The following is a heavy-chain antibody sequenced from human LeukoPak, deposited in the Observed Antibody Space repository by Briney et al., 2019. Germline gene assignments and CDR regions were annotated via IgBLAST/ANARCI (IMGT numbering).Heavy chain of an antibody. V-gene: IGHV3-30-3*01. Sequence: GGSLRLSCAASGFTFSSYAMHWVRQAPGKGLEWVAVISYDGSNKYYADSVKGRFTISRDNSKNTLYLQMNSLRAEDTAVYYCARGRRQYCTNGVCYTGGVYFDYWGQGTLVTVSS. CDR3: ARGRRQYCTNGVCYTGGVYFDY. D-gene: IGHD2-8*01. J-gene: IGHJ4*02. CDR2: ISYDGSNK. CDR1: GFTFSSYA.